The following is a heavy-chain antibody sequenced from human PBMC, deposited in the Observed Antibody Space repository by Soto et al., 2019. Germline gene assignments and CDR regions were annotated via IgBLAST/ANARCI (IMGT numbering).Heavy chain of an antibody. V-gene: IGHV1-2*02. CDR3: ARLLSTDYYYGMDV. Sequence: ASVKVSCKASGYTFTGYYMHWVRQAPGQGLEWMGWINPNSGGTNYAQKFQGRVTMTRDTSINTAYLQWSSLKASDTAMYYCARLLSTDYYYGMDVWGQGTTVTVSS. D-gene: IGHD2-8*02. CDR2: INPNSGGT. CDR1: GYTFTGYY. J-gene: IGHJ6*02.